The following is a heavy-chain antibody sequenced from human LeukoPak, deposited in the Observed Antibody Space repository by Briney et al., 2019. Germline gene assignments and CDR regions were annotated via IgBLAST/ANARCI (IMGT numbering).Heavy chain of an antibody. Sequence: GGSLRLSCTASGFTFGDYAMSWFRQAPGKGLEWVGFIRSKAYGGTTEYAASVKGRFTISRDDSKSIAYLQMNSLKTEDTAVYYCTRRGFLEWSIYWGQGTLVTVSS. CDR3: TRRGFLEWSIY. D-gene: IGHD3-3*01. CDR1: GFTFGDYA. CDR2: IRSKAYGGTT. V-gene: IGHV3-49*03. J-gene: IGHJ4*02.